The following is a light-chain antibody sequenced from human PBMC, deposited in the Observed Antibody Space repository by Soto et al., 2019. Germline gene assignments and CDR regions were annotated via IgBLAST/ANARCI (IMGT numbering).Light chain of an antibody. CDR2: EGS. Sequence: QSALTQPASVSGAPGQSITISCTGTSSDVGSYNLVSWYQQHPGKAPKLMIYEGSKRSSGVSNRFSGSKSGNTASLTISGLQAEDEADYYCCSYAGSRVFGGGTKLTVL. V-gene: IGLV2-23*01. CDR1: SSDVGSYNL. J-gene: IGLJ3*02. CDR3: CSYAGSRV.